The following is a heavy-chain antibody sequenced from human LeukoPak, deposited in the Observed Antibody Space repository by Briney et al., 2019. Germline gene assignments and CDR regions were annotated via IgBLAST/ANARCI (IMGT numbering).Heavy chain of an antibody. CDR2: IYYSGST. CDR1: GGSISSFY. CDR3: AREGARWEPSFSAFDI. V-gene: IGHV4-59*01. J-gene: IGHJ3*02. D-gene: IGHD1-26*01. Sequence: PSETLSLTCTVSGGSISSFYWSWIRQPPGKGLEWIGYIYYSGSTSYNPSLKSRVTISVDTSKNQFSLKLSSVTAADTAVYYCAREGARWEPSFSAFDIWGQGTMVTVSS.